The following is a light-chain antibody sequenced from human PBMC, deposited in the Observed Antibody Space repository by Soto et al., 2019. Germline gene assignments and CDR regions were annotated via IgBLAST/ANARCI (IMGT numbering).Light chain of an antibody. J-gene: IGLJ3*02. V-gene: IGLV1-44*01. CDR2: SHD. Sequence: QSVLTQPPSASGTPGQRVTLSCSGSTSNIGSNNVNWYQHLPGTAPKLLIYSHDQRPSGVPDRFSGSKSGTSASLAISGLQSEDEGAYYCATWDDSLNAWVFGGGTKLTVL. CDR3: ATWDDSLNAWV. CDR1: TSNIGSNN.